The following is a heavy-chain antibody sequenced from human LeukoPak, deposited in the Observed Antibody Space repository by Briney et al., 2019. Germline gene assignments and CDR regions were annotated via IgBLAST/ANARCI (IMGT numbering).Heavy chain of an antibody. V-gene: IGHV4-39*07. J-gene: IGHJ3*02. D-gene: IGHD6-25*01. CDR1: GGSISSGDYY. CDR2: IYHSGST. CDR3: ARSLPFSATADAFDI. Sequence: SETLSLTCTVSGGSISSGDYYWSWIRQPPGKGLERIGSIYHSGSTYYNPSLKSRVTISVDTSKNQFSLKLSSVTAADTAVYYCARSLPFSATADAFDIWGQGTMVTVSS.